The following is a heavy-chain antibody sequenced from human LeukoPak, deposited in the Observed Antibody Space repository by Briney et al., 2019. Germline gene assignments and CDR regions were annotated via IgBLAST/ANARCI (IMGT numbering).Heavy chain of an antibody. J-gene: IGHJ4*02. Sequence: SETLSLTCIVSGGSISSYSWNWIRQSPGKGLEWVGYISHSGTTSYNPSLKSRVTISVDTSKNQLSLKLSSVTAADTAVYYCARWDDGAWGFGNWGPGTLVTVSS. D-gene: IGHD4-17*01. CDR3: ARWDDGAWGFGN. CDR1: GGSISSYS. CDR2: ISHSGTT. V-gene: IGHV4-59*08.